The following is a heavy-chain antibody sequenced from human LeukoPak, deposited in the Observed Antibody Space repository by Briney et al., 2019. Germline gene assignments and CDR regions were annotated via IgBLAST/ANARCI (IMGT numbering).Heavy chain of an antibody. J-gene: IGHJ4*02. CDR1: GGSFSGYY. CDR3: ARGRGYSSGYYYFDY. V-gene: IGHV4-34*01. CDR2: INHSGST. Sequence: SETLSLTFAVYGGSFSGYYWSWIRQPPGKGLEWIGEINHSGSTNYNPSLKSRVTISVDTSKNQFSLKLSSVTAADAAVYYCARGRGYSSGYYYFDYWGQGTLVTVSS. D-gene: IGHD3-22*01.